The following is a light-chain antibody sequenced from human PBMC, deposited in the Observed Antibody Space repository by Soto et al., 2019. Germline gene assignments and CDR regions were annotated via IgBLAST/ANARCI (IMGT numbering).Light chain of an antibody. CDR3: AAWDDSLSGPV. Sequence: QSVLTQPPSASGTRGQRVTISCSGSSSNIGINYVYWYQQLPGTAPKLLIYRNNQRPSGVPDRFSGSKSGTSASLAISGLRSEDEADYFCAAWDDSLSGPVFGGGTQLPVL. V-gene: IGLV1-47*01. CDR2: RNN. CDR1: SSNIGINY. J-gene: IGLJ7*01.